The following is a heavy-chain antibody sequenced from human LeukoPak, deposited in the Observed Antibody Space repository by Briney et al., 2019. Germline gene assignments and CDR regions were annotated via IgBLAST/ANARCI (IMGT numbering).Heavy chain of an antibody. CDR1: GDSINSLDL. Sequence: SGTLSLTCTVSGDSINSLDLWSWVRQPLGKGLEWIGEMYLSGTTHSNPSVESRVTISIDKSKNQFFLNLSSVTAADTAVYYCAGLVGRYSSGLYYYYFDYWGQGTLVTVSS. V-gene: IGHV4-4*02. CDR3: AGLVGRYSSGLYYYYFDY. J-gene: IGHJ4*02. D-gene: IGHD3-22*01. CDR2: MYLSGTT.